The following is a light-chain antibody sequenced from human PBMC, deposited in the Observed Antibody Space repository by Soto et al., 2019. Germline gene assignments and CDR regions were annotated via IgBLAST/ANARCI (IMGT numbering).Light chain of an antibody. CDR3: SSYTSSSTYV. Sequence: QSVLPQPASVTGSPGQSITISCTGTSRDVGGYNYVSWYQQHPGKATKLMIYDVSNRPSGVSNRFSGSKSGNTASLTISGLQAEDEADYYCSSYTSSSTYVFGTGTKVTVL. CDR2: DVS. CDR1: SRDVGGYNY. V-gene: IGLV2-14*01. J-gene: IGLJ1*01.